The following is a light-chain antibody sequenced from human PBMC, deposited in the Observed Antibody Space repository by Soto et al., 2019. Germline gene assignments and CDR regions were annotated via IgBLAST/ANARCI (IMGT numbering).Light chain of an antibody. J-gene: IGKJ1*01. Sequence: DIQMTQSPSSVSASVGDRVTITCRASQGINSWLAWYQHKPGKAPKLLIHAASSLPSGVPSRFSGSGSGTDFTLTISSLQPEDYATYYCQQANNFPWTFGQGTKVEIK. CDR1: QGINSW. CDR2: AAS. V-gene: IGKV1-12*01. CDR3: QQANNFPWT.